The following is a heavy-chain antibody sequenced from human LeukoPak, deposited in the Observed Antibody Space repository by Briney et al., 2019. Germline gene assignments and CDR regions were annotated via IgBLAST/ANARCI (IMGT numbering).Heavy chain of an antibody. J-gene: IGHJ4*02. V-gene: IGHV1-18*01. CDR1: GYTFTNFR. Sequence: ASVKVSCKTSGYTFTNFRIHWVRQAPGQGFEWMGWISPSNGYTEYEQKLQGRLTMTTDTSTTTAHMELRSLTFDDTAIYYCARDSYYGGHLAFFERWGQGTLVTVSS. CDR2: ISPSNGYT. CDR3: ARDSYYGGHLAFFER. D-gene: IGHD4-23*01.